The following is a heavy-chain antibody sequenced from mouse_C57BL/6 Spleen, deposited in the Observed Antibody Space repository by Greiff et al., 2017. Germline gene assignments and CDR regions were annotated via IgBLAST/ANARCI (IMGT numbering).Heavy chain of an antibody. V-gene: IGHV1-52*01. CDR1: GYTFTSYW. CDR3: ARSSYEGPDD. CDR2: IDPSDSET. Sequence: QVQLQQPGAELVRPGSSVKLSCTASGYTFTSYWMHWVKQRPIQGLEWIGNIDPSDSETHYTQKFQDKATLAVDKSSSTAYMQLSSLTSEDSAVYYCARSSYEGPDDWGKGTTLTVSS. D-gene: IGHD1-1*01. J-gene: IGHJ2*01.